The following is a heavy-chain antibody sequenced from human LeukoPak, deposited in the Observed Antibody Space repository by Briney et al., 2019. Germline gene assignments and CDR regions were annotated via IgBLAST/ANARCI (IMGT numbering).Heavy chain of an antibody. CDR2: IYPGDSDT. CDR3: AIKTIVGATWAVGDY. J-gene: IGHJ4*02. V-gene: IGHV5-51*01. Sequence: GESLKISCKGSGYSFTSYWIGWVRQMPGKGLEWMRIIYPGDSDTRYSPSFQGQVTISADKSISIAYLQWSSLKASDTAMYYCAIKTIVGATWAVGDYWGQGTLVTVSS. CDR1: GYSFTSYW. D-gene: IGHD1-26*01.